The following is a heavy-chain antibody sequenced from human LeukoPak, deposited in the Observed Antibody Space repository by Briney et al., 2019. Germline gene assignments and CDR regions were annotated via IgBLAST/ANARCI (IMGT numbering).Heavy chain of an antibody. CDR3: AKGITSGWSSAFGD. CDR2: ISWNSGSI. V-gene: IGHV3-9*01. D-gene: IGHD6-19*01. Sequence: GRSLRLSCAASGFTFDDYAMHWVRQAPGKGLERVSGISWNSGSIGYADSVKGRFTISRDNAKNSLYLQMNSLRAEDTALYYCAKGITSGWSSAFGDWGQGTLVTVSS. J-gene: IGHJ4*02. CDR1: GFTFDDYA.